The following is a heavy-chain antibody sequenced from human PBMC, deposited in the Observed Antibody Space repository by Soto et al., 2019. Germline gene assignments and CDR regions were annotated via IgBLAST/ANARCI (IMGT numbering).Heavy chain of an antibody. CDR3: TRDLGGSYFDN. CDR2: INPRDGST. D-gene: IGHD1-26*01. V-gene: IGHV1-46*03. J-gene: IGHJ4*02. Sequence: QVQLVQSGAEMKRPGASVRVSCKASAYTFTTYFIHWVRQAPGQGLEWMAVINPRDGSTTYAQKFQSRVTMIRDTSTSTVYLELGSLTSEDTAVYFCTRDLGGSYFDNWGQGTLVTVSS. CDR1: AYTFTTYF.